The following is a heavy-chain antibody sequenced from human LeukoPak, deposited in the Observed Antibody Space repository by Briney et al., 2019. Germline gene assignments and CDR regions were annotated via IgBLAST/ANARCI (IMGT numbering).Heavy chain of an antibody. CDR1: AFTFRTYS. V-gene: IGHV3-21*01. CDR2: ISGSTSYI. D-gene: IGHD3-16*01. CDR3: ARDQGLRTYAFDI. J-gene: IGHJ3*02. Sequence: GGSLRLSCVASAFTFRTYSVHWVRQAPGKGLEWVSSISGSTSYIYYADSVRGRFTISRDNAKNSLYLQMNSLRPEDTAVYYCARDQGLRTYAFDIWGQGTMVTVSS.